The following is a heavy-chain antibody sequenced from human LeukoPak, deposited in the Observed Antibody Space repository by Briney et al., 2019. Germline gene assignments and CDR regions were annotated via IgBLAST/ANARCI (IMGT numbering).Heavy chain of an antibody. Sequence: ASVKVCCKAAGYSFTSYDINWVRQANGQGIEWMGWMNPNSGNTGYAQKFQGRVTMTRNTTTSTAYIELSRLRSEDTAVYYCARAGGCCSSTSCYWQDDYYYYYYMDVWGKGTTVTVSS. CDR1: GYSFTSYD. V-gene: IGHV1-8*01. J-gene: IGHJ6*03. D-gene: IGHD2-2*03. CDR3: ARAGGCCSSTSCYWQDDYYYYYYMDV. CDR2: MNPNSGNT.